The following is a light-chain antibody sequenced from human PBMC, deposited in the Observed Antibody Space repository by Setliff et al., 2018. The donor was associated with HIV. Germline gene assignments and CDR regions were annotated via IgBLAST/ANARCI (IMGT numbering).Light chain of an antibody. J-gene: IGLJ1*01. CDR2: EVT. V-gene: IGLV2-14*02. CDR3: QSYDSSLSGSYV. Sequence: QSVLAQPASVSGSPGQSITISCTGNSSNVGKYDFVSWYRQYPGKAPELTIYEVTKRPSGVSNRFSGSKSGTTASLAITGLQAEDEADYYCQSYDSSLSGSYVFGTGTKVTVL. CDR1: SSNVGKYDF.